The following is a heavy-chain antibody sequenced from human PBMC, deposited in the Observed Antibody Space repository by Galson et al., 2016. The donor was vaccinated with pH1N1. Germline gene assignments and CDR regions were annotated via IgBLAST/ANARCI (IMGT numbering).Heavy chain of an antibody. D-gene: IGHD4-23*01. Sequence: SVKVSCKASGGTFSTYVIIWVRQAPGQGLEWMGRIVPITGVTNYAQKFQDRVTITADESTSPAYMELSSLRSEDTGVYYCAPGGDDYGGNPHWFDPWGQGTLVTVSS. CDR1: GGTFSTYV. CDR3: APGGDDYGGNPHWFDP. CDR2: IVPITGVT. J-gene: IGHJ5*02. V-gene: IGHV1-69*04.